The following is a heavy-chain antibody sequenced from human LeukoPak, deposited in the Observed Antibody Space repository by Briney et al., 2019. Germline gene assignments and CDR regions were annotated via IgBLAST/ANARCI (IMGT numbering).Heavy chain of an antibody. Sequence: SETLSLTCTVSGGSISSYYWSWIRQPPGKGLKWIGYIYYSGSTNYNPSLKSRVTISVDTSKNQFSLKLSSVTAADTAVYYCARDNGGYFDYWGQGTLVTVSS. D-gene: IGHD3-16*01. V-gene: IGHV4-59*01. J-gene: IGHJ4*02. CDR1: GGSISSYY. CDR3: ARDNGGYFDY. CDR2: IYYSGST.